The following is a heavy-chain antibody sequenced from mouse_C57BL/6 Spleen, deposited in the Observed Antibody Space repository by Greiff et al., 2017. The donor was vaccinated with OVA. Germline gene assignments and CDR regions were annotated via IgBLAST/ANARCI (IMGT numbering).Heavy chain of an antibody. CDR1: GFTFSSYG. J-gene: IGHJ4*01. CDR2: ISSGGSYT. V-gene: IGHV5-6*02. Sequence: EVKLEESGGDLVKPGGSLKLSCAASGFTFSSYGMSWVRQTPDKRLEWVATISSGGSYTYYPDSVKGRFTIYRDNAKNTLYLQMSSLKSEDTAMYYCARQLALYAMDYWGQGTSVTVSS. CDR3: ARQLALYAMDY.